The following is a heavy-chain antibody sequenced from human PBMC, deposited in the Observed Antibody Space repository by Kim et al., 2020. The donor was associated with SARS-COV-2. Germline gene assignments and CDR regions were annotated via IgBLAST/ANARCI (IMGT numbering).Heavy chain of an antibody. CDR1: GGSISSYY. D-gene: IGHD6-13*01. V-gene: IGHV4-59*01. Sequence: SETLSLTCTVSGGSISSYYWSWIRQPPGKGLEWIGFILYSGSSNYNPSLKSRVTISVDTSKNQFSLMLSSVTTADTAVHYCARAVLSSSWSLDYWGHGT. J-gene: IGHJ4*01. CDR3: ARAVLSSSWSLDY. CDR2: ILYSGSS.